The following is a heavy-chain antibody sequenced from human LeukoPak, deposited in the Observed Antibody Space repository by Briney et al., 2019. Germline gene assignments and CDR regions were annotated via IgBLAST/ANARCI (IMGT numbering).Heavy chain of an antibody. CDR3: ARLNDFSRVLDY. V-gene: IGHV1-3*03. CDR2: INAGNGNT. Sequence: GASVKVSCKASGYTFTSYAMHWVRQAPGQRLERMGWINAGNGNTKYSQEFQGRVTITRDTSASTAYMELSSLRSEDMAVYYCARLNDFSRVLDYWGQGTLVTVSS. J-gene: IGHJ4*02. CDR1: GYTFTSYA. D-gene: IGHD3-3*01.